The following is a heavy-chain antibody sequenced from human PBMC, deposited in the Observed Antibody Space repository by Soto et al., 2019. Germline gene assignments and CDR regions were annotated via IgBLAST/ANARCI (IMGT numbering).Heavy chain of an antibody. CDR3: AREQYYDFWSGYYYYYYYMDV. Sequence: GGSLRLSCAASGFTFSSYGMHWVRQAPGKGLEWVAVIWYDGSNKYYADSVKGRFTISRDNSKNTLYLQMNSLRAEDTAVYYCAREQYYDFWSGYYYYYYYMDVWGKGTTVTVSS. CDR1: GFTFSSYG. V-gene: IGHV3-33*01. CDR2: IWYDGSNK. J-gene: IGHJ6*03. D-gene: IGHD3-3*01.